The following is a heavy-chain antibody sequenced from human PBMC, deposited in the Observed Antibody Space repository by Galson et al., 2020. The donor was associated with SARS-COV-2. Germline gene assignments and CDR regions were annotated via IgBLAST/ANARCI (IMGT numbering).Heavy chain of an antibody. J-gene: IGHJ4*02. CDR3: ARQNCGRDCYPFDY. Sequence: ASETLSLTCTVSGGSISSYYWNWIRQPPGKGLEWIGFIHYSGSTNYNPSLKNRVAISLDKSANQFSLNLSSVTAADTAIYYCARQNCGRDCYPFDYWGQGTLVTVSS. CDR1: GGSISSYY. V-gene: IGHV4-59*08. D-gene: IGHD2-21*02. CDR2: IHYSGST.